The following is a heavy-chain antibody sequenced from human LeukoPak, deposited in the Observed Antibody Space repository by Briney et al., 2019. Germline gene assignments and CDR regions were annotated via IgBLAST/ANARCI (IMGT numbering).Heavy chain of an antibody. Sequence: GGSLRLSCAASRFTFSSYSMSWARQPPGRGLEWVSSIGDSGIKTYYADSVKGRFTISRDNSRNTLYLQMNNLGAEDTAVYYCAGRIAARPWSPPFDYWGQGVLVTVSS. V-gene: IGHV3-23*01. CDR1: RFTFSSYS. CDR3: AGRIAARPWSPPFDY. J-gene: IGHJ4*02. CDR2: IGDSGIKT. D-gene: IGHD6-6*01.